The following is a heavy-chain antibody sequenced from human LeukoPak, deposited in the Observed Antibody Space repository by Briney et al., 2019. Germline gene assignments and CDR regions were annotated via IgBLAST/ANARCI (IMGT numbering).Heavy chain of an antibody. CDR1: GGSISSYY. Sequence: SETLSLTCTVSGGSISSYYWSWIRQPPGKGLEWIGYIYYSGSTNYNPSLKSRVTISVDTSKNQLSLKLSSVTAADTAVYYCARDPSFGAFDIWGQGTMVTVSS. CDR2: IYYSGST. V-gene: IGHV4-59*01. D-gene: IGHD3-3*01. J-gene: IGHJ3*02. CDR3: ARDPSFGAFDI.